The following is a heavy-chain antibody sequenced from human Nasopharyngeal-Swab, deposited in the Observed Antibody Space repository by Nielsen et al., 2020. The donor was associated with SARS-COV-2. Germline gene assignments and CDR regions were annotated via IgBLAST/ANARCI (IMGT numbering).Heavy chain of an antibody. CDR3: ARLGLRFFYMDV. J-gene: IGHJ6*03. Sequence: GSLRLSCTVSGGSISSSHYYWGWIRQPPGEGLEWIGTIYHSGATFYNPSLQSRVTMAVDTSRNQFSLKVSSVTAADTAVYSCARLGLRFFYMDVWGKGTTVTVSS. CDR2: IYHSGAT. CDR1: GGSISSSHYY. D-gene: IGHD3-3*01. V-gene: IGHV4-39*01.